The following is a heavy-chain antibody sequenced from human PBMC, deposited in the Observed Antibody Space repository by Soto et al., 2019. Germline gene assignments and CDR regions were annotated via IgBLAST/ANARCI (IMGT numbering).Heavy chain of an antibody. Sequence: EVQLVESGGGLSKPGGSLGPSVPPFEFTFSSYTLTWVRQAPGKGLGWVSSISSSSSYIYYADSVKGRFTISRDNAKNSLYLQMNSLRAEDTAVYYCARDQPGYSYGYGLGYWGQGTLVTVSS. J-gene: IGHJ4*02. CDR2: ISSSSSYI. V-gene: IGHV3-21*01. CDR3: ARDQPGYSYGYGLGY. D-gene: IGHD5-18*01. CDR1: EFTFSSYT.